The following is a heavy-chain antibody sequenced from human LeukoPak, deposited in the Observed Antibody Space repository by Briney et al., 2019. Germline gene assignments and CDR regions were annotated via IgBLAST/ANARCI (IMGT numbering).Heavy chain of an antibody. CDR3: AKDIGYYYDSSGYYDY. J-gene: IGHJ4*02. CDR1: GFTFDDYA. D-gene: IGHD3-22*01. CDR2: ISWNSGSI. V-gene: IGHV3-9*03. Sequence: PGGSLRLSCAAYGFTFDDYAMHWVRQAPGKGLEWVSGISWNSGSIGYADSVKGRFTISRDNAKNSLYLQMNSLGAEDMALYYCAKDIGYYYDSSGYYDYWGQGTLVTVSS.